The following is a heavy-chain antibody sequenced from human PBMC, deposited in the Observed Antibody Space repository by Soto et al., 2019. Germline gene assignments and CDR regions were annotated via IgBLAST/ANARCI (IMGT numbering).Heavy chain of an antibody. J-gene: IGHJ4*02. CDR3: ARSRGGYFDY. CDR1: GVSISSYY. CDR2: IYYSGST. D-gene: IGHD3-22*01. Sequence: QVQLQESGPGLVKPSETLSLTCTVSGVSISSYYWSWIRQPPGKGLEWIGYIYYSGSTNYNPSLTIRVTISGDTSKDQFSLKLSSVTAADTAVYYCARSRGGYFDYWGQGTLVTVSS. V-gene: IGHV4-59*01.